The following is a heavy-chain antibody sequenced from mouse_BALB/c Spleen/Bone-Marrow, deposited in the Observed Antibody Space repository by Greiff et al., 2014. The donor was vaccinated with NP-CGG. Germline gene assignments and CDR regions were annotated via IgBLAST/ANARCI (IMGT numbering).Heavy chain of an antibody. D-gene: IGHD2-2*01. V-gene: IGHV2-6-2*01. CDR1: GFSLNSYG. CDR3: ARHERGYPYAMDY. CDR2: IWSDGST. Sequence: VNLVESGPDLVAPSQSLSITCTVSGFSLNSYGAHWVRQPPGKGLEWLGVIWSDGSTTYNSALKSRLSISKDNSKSQLFLKMNSLQTDDTAMYYCARHERGYPYAMDYWGQGTSVTVSS. J-gene: IGHJ4*01.